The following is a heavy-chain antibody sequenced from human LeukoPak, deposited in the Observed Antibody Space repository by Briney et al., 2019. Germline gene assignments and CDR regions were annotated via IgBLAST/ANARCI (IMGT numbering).Heavy chain of an antibody. V-gene: IGHV3-9*01. CDR2: ISWNSGSI. CDR3: AKDKRAGAFDI. J-gene: IGHJ3*02. CDR1: GFTFDDYA. Sequence: GRSLRLSCAASGFTFDDYAMHWVRQAPGKGLEWVSGISWNSGSIGYADSVKGRFTISRDNAKNSLYLQMNSLRAEDTALYYCAKDKRAGAFDIWGQGTMVTVSS.